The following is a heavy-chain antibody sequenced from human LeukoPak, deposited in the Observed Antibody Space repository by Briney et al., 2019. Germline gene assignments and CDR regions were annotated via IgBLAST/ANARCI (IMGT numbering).Heavy chain of an antibody. V-gene: IGHV4-39*01. D-gene: IGHD1-7*01. CDR2: IYYSGST. CDR3: ARLELRRELYFDY. Sequence: SETLSLTCTVSGGSINSSSYYWGWIRQPPGKGLEWIGSIYYSGSTYYNPSLKSRVTISVDTSKNQFSLKLSSVTAADMAVYYCARLELRRELYFDYWGQGTLVTVSS. J-gene: IGHJ4*02. CDR1: GGSINSSSYY.